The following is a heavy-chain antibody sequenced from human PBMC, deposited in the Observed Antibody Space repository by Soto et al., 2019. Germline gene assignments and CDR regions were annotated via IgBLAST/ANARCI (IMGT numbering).Heavy chain of an antibody. V-gene: IGHV3-21*06. CDR3: ARESEDLTSNFDY. CDR1: GFTLSTYA. Sequence: GVPLPLSCSASGFTLSTYAMNWSRQAPGKGLEWVSSISSSSGSIYYADSVKGRFTISRDNAKNSLYLEMNSLRAEDTAVYYCARESEDLTSNFDYWGQGTLVTVSS. CDR2: ISSSSGSI. J-gene: IGHJ4*02.